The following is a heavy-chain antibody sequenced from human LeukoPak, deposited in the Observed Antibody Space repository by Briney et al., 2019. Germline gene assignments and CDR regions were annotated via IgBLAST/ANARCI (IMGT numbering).Heavy chain of an antibody. D-gene: IGHD3-22*01. Sequence: GGSLRLSCAASGFTFSSYAMSWVRQAPGKGLEWVSAISGSGGSTCYADSVKGRFTISRDNSKNTLYLQMNSLRAEDTAVYYCAKDRRDYYDSSGYYVLDYWGQGTLVTVSS. CDR2: ISGSGGST. V-gene: IGHV3-23*01. CDR1: GFTFSSYA. CDR3: AKDRRDYYDSSGYYVLDY. J-gene: IGHJ4*02.